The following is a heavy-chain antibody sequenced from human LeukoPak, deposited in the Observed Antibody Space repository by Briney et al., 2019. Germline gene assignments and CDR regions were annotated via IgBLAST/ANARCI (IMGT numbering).Heavy chain of an antibody. CDR1: GGSISSYS. CDR3: ASSKYYYDSSGYYSNWFDP. J-gene: IGHJ5*02. Sequence: RSETLSLTCTVSGGSISSYSWSWIRQPPGKGREWIGYIYYSGSTNYTPSLKSRVTISVDTSKNQFSLKLSSVTAADTAVYYCASSKYYYDSSGYYSNWFDPWGQGTLVTVSS. V-gene: IGHV4-59*08. CDR2: IYYSGST. D-gene: IGHD3-22*01.